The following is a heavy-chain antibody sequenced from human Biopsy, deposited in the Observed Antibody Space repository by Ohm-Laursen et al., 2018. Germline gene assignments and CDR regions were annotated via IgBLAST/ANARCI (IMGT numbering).Heavy chain of an antibody. CDR1: GFIFSSYA. CDR2: TSYDGSKK. D-gene: IGHD3-22*01. Sequence: SLRLSCAASGFIFSSYAMHWVRQAPGKGLQWVAFTSYDGSKKDYGDSVKGRFTISRDNSKNTLYLQMNNLRAEDTAVYYCAKIAFDSSGANAMRDYWGQGTLVTVFS. V-gene: IGHV3-30*18. J-gene: IGHJ4*02. CDR3: AKIAFDSSGANAMRDY.